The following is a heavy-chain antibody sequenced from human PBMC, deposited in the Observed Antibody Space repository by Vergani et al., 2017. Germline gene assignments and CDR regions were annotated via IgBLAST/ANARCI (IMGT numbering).Heavy chain of an antibody. J-gene: IGHJ5*02. D-gene: IGHD2-2*01. Sequence: QVQLVQSGAEVKKPGSSVKVSCKASGGTFSSYAISWVRQAPGQGLEWMGGIIPVFGIANYAQKFQGRVTITADKSTSTAYMELSSLRSEDTAVYYCARDRESLSSSTSPKGRIHWFDPWGQGTLVTGSS. CDR3: ARDRESLSSSTSPKGRIHWFDP. V-gene: IGHV1-69*17. CDR2: IIPVFGIA. CDR1: GGTFSSYA.